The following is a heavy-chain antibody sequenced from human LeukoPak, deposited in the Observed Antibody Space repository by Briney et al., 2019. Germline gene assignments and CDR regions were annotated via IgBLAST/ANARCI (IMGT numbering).Heavy chain of an antibody. V-gene: IGHV3-33*01. CDR2: IWYDGSNK. Sequence: PGGSLRLSCAASGFTFSSYGMHWVRQAPGKGLEWVAVIWYDGSNKYYADSVKGRFTISRDNSKNTLYLQMNSLRAVDTTVYYCARASPNYYDFWSGQGALDYWGQGTLVTVSS. J-gene: IGHJ4*02. CDR1: GFTFSSYG. CDR3: ARASPNYYDFWSGQGALDY. D-gene: IGHD3-3*01.